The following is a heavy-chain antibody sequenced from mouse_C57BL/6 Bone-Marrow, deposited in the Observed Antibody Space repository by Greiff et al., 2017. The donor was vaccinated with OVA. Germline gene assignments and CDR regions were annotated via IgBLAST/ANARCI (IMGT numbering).Heavy chain of an antibody. CDR1: GFTFSDYG. CDR3: ARTAQATYYYAMDD. D-gene: IGHD3-2*02. Sequence: DVKLVESGGGLVKPGGSLKLSCAASGFTFSDYGMHWVRQAPEKGLEWVAYISSGSSTIYYADTVKGRFTISRDNAKNTLFLQMTSLRSEDTAMYYSARTAQATYYYAMDDWGQGTSVTVSS. CDR2: ISSGSSTI. J-gene: IGHJ4*01. V-gene: IGHV5-17*01.